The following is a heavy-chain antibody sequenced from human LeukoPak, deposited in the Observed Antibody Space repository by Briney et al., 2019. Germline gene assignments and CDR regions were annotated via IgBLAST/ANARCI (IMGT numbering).Heavy chain of an antibody. V-gene: IGHV1-2*02. CDR1: GGTFSSYA. J-gene: IGHJ6*03. Sequence: ASVKVSCKASGGTFSSYAISWVRQAPGHGLEWMGWINPNSGGTKIAQKFQGRVTMTRDTSISTAYMELSRLRSDDTAVYYCARGEYDSWSGYYSAYSYYMDVWGKGTTVTVSS. CDR2: INPNSGGT. D-gene: IGHD3/OR15-3a*01. CDR3: ARGEYDSWSGYYSAYSYYMDV.